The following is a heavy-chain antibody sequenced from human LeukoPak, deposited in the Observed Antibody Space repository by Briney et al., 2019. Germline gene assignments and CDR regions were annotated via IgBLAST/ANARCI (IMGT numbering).Heavy chain of an antibody. CDR2: ISAYNGNT. J-gene: IGHJ4*02. CDR3: ARGVDSLQISGWYFEYYFDY. Sequence: ASVKVSCKASGYTSTSYGISWVRQAPGQGLEWMGWISAYNGNTNYAQKLQGRVTMTTDTSTSTAYMELRSLRSDDTAVYYCARGVDSLQISGWYFEYYFDYWGQGTLVTVSS. CDR1: GYTSTSYG. D-gene: IGHD6-19*01. V-gene: IGHV1-18*01.